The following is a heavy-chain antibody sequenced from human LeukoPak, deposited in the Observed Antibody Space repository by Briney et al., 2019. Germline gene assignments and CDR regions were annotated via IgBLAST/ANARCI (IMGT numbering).Heavy chain of an antibody. V-gene: IGHV3-48*01. CDR3: ARMSGSRLPGY. Sequence: GRSLRLSCAASGFTFSNHSMNWVRQAPGKGLEWISYISSSSSARYYAGSVKGRFIISRDDASNSLYLQMNSLRAEDTAIYYCARMSGSRLPGYWGQGALVTVSS. J-gene: IGHJ4*02. CDR2: ISSSSSAR. D-gene: IGHD3-3*01. CDR1: GFTFSNHS.